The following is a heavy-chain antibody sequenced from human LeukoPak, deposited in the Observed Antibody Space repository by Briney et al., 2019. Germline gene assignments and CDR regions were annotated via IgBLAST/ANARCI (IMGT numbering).Heavy chain of an antibody. V-gene: IGHV3-64D*06. J-gene: IGHJ4*02. CDR1: GFTFSTYV. CDR2: ISSNGDNT. Sequence: PGGSLRLSCSVSGFTFSTYVMHWVRQAPGKGLEYVPAISSNGDNTYYADSVKGRFTISRDNSKNTLYLQMSSLRADDTAVYYCVRGTGYWGQGTPVTVSS. CDR3: VRGTGY.